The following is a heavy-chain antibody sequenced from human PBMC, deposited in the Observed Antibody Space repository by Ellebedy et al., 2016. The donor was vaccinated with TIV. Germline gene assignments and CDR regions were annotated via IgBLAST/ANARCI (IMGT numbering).Heavy chain of an antibody. Sequence: GESLKISXAASGFGFWGYAMSWVRQAPGKGLEWVSAISYNSDITHYGDSVKGRFTISRDNAKNSLFLQMNSLRAEDTAVYYCARDSFDYGDYWGQGTLVTVSS. CDR2: ISYNSDIT. CDR3: ARDSFDYGDY. J-gene: IGHJ4*02. V-gene: IGHV3-23*02. CDR1: GFGFWGYA.